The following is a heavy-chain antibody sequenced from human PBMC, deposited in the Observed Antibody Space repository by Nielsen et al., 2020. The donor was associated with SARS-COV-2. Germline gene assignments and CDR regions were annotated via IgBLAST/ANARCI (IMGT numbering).Heavy chain of an antibody. J-gene: IGHJ3*02. CDR2: ISYEGSKQ. CDR1: GFSFNNYG. CDR3: AKDIWGPDTGDAFDI. D-gene: IGHD3-16*01. Sequence: GGSLRLSCAASGFSFNNYGMHWVRQAPGKGLEWVAYISYEGSKQYYADSVKGRFTISRDNAKNSLYLQMNSLRAEDTALYYCAKDIWGPDTGDAFDIWGQGTMVTVSS. V-gene: IGHV3-30*18.